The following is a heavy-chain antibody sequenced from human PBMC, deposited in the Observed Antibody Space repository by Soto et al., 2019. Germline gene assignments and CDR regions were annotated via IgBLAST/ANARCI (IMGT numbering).Heavy chain of an antibody. J-gene: IGHJ4*02. CDR1: GFTFDDYS. Sequence: GSLRLSCAASGFTFDDYSMHWVRQAPGKGLEWVSLISWDSRSTYYADSVEGRFTISRDNSKNSLYLQMNSLTTEDTAFYYCGKDGAVSDYTYLDYWGQGP. V-gene: IGHV3-43*01. CDR3: GKDGAVSDYTYLDY. D-gene: IGHD4-17*01. CDR2: ISWDSRST.